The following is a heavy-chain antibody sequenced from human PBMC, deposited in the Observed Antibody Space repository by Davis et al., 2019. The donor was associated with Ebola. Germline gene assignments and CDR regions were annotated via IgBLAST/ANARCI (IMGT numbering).Heavy chain of an antibody. CDR1: GGSISSSSYY. D-gene: IGHD3-22*01. V-gene: IGHV4-39*01. CDR3: ARAGRYYYDSSGYYALWYFDL. CDR2: IYYSGST. Sequence: MPSETLSLTCTVSGGSISSSSYYWGWIRQPPGKGLEWIGSIYYSGSTYYNPSLKSRVTISVDTSKNQFSLKLSSVTAADTAVYYCARAGRYYYDSSGYYALWYFDLWGRGTLVTVSS. J-gene: IGHJ2*01.